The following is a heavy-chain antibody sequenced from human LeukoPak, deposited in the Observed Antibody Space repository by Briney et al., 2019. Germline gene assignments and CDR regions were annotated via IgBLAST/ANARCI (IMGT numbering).Heavy chain of an antibody. J-gene: IGHJ4*02. CDR1: GASISSYY. CDR3: ALIGRGYYFDC. CDR2: IYYSGST. Sequence: PSETLSLTCTVSGASISSYYRSWIRQPPGKGLEWIGYIYYSGSTNYNPSLKSRVTISVDTSKNQFSLKLSSVTAADTAVYYCALIGRGYYFDCWGQGTLVTVSS. D-gene: IGHD2/OR15-2a*01. V-gene: IGHV4-59*01.